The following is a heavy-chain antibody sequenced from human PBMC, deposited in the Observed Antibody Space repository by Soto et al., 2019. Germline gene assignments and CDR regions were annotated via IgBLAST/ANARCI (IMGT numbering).Heavy chain of an antibody. D-gene: IGHD2-21*01. CDR3: ARDRGLFGHDK. Sequence: QVQLVQSGAEMKKPGSSVKVTCKASGGTFSSNSISWVRQAPGQGLEWMGGVIPPFGTAKYAQKFQGRVMITADESTSTSYMELRSLTSADTAVYYCARDRGLFGHDKWGQGNLVSVSS. CDR2: VIPPFGTA. CDR1: GGTFSSNS. J-gene: IGHJ4*02. V-gene: IGHV1-69*12.